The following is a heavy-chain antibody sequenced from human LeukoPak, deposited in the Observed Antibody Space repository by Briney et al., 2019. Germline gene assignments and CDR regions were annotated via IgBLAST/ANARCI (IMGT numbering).Heavy chain of an antibody. Sequence: SGGSLRLSCAASGFTFTNYGMSWVRQAPGKGLEWVSSISSSSGYIYYADSVKGRFTISRDNAKNSLYLQMNSLRAEDTAVYYCARDRIAARPGWFDPWGQGTLVTVSS. CDR2: ISSSSGYI. CDR3: ARDRIAARPGWFDP. CDR1: GFTFTNYG. J-gene: IGHJ5*02. V-gene: IGHV3-21*01. D-gene: IGHD6-6*01.